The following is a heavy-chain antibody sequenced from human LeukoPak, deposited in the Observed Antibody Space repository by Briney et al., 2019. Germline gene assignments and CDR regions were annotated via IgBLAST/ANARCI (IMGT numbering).Heavy chain of an antibody. CDR2: MNPNSGNT. J-gene: IGHJ6*03. V-gene: IGHV1-8*03. D-gene: IGHD3-10*01. Sequence: ASVKVSCKASGYTFTSYDINWVRQATGQGLEWMGWMNPNSGNTGYAQKFQGRVTITRNTSISTAYMELSSLRSEDTAVYYCXXXXXXELMRYYYYMDVWGKGTTVTISS. CDR1: GYTFTSYD. CDR3: XXXXXXELMRYYYYMDV.